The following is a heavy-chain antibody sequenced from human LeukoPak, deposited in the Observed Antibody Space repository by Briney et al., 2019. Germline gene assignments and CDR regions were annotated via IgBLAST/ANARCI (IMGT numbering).Heavy chain of an antibody. CDR3: AKDRNSGSYPRPSDY. D-gene: IGHD1-26*01. CDR2: ISYDGSNK. CDR1: GFTFSSYA. J-gene: IGHJ4*02. V-gene: IGHV3-30-3*01. Sequence: GRSLRLSCAASGFTFSSYAMHWVRQAPGKGLEWVAVISYDGSNKYYADSVKGRFTISRDNSKNTLYLQMNSLRAEDTAVYYCAKDRNSGSYPRPSDYWGQGTLVTVSS.